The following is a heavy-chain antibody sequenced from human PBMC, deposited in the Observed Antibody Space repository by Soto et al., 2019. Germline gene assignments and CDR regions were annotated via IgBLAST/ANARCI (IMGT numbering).Heavy chain of an antibody. D-gene: IGHD6-13*01. CDR3: ARAGVGGSWYPSGYYYYYGMDV. CDR1: GGSISSYY. CDR2: IYTSGST. J-gene: IGHJ6*02. V-gene: IGHV4-4*07. Sequence: SETLSLTCTVSGGSISSYYWSWIRQPAGKGLEWIGRIYTSGSTNYNPSLKSRVTMSVDTSKNQFSLKLSSVTAADTAVYYCARAGVGGSWYPSGYYYYYGMDVWGQGTTVTVS.